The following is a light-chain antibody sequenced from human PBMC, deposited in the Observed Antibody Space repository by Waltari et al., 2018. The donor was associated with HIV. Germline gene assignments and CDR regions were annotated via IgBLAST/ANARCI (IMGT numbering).Light chain of an antibody. Sequence: SYELTQPPSLSVASGQTATVTCGGANIASYSVHCYQQKPGQAPVMVVYGDSERPSGIPERFAGSNSDNTATLTISRVAAGDEAAYYCQVWDTFSDRYVFGAGTEVTVL. CDR2: GDS. CDR3: QVWDTFSDRYV. CDR1: NIASYS. V-gene: IGLV3-21*02. J-gene: IGLJ1*01.